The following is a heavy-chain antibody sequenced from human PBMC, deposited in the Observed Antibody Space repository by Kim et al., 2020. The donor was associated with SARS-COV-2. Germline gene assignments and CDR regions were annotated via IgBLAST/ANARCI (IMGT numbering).Heavy chain of an antibody. Sequence: ASVKVSCKASGYTFTSYAMHWVRQAPGQRLEWMGWINAGNGNTKYSQKFQGRVTITRDTSASTAYMELSSLRSEDTAVYYCARAYYYGSGSYSPFDYWGQGTLVTVSS. J-gene: IGHJ4*02. CDR2: INAGNGNT. V-gene: IGHV1-3*01. D-gene: IGHD3-10*01. CDR1: GYTFTSYA. CDR3: ARAYYYGSGSYSPFDY.